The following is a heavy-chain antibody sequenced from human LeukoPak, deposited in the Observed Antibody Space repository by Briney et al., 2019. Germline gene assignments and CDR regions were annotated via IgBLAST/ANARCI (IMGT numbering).Heavy chain of an antibody. V-gene: IGHV4-38-2*02. CDR3: ASLLHYYDSSGYPSLFDY. J-gene: IGHJ4*02. Sequence: SETLSLTCTVSAYSISSGYYWGWIRQPPGKGLEWIGSINHSGSTFYNPSLKNRVTISVDTSKNQFSLKLSSVTAADTAVYCCASLLHYYDSSGYPSLFDYWGQGTLVTVSS. CDR1: AYSISSGYY. D-gene: IGHD3-22*01. CDR2: INHSGST.